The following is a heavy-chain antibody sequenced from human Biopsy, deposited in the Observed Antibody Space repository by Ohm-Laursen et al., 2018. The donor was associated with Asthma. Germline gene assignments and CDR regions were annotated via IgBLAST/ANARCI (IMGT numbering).Heavy chain of an antibody. CDR2: HDHEEGGT. V-gene: IGHV1-24*01. J-gene: IGHJ4*02. Sequence: ASVKVSCKFSGYSLTDLSMHWVRQAPGQGLEWMGGHDHEEGGTVNARRFQGRVTMTEDTSTDTAYMELSSLSSDDTAVYYCASDFPKDYVRYNFQFWGQGTLSPSPQ. D-gene: IGHD4-17*01. CDR1: GYSLTDLS. CDR3: ASDFPKDYVRYNFQF.